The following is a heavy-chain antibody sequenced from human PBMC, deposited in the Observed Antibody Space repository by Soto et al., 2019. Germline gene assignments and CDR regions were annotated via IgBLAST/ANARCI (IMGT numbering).Heavy chain of an antibody. CDR1: GYTFTSYG. D-gene: IGHD3-10*01. CDR2: ISAYNGNT. J-gene: IGHJ6*03. Sequence: QVQLVQSGAEVKKPGASVKVSCKASGYTFTSYGISWVRQAPGQGLEWMGWISAYNGNTNYAQKLQGRVTMTTDTSTSTAYMELRSLRSDDTAVYYCARDYGSGSYFHLFMYYYYMDVWGKETTVTVSS. V-gene: IGHV1-18*01. CDR3: ARDYGSGSYFHLFMYYYYMDV.